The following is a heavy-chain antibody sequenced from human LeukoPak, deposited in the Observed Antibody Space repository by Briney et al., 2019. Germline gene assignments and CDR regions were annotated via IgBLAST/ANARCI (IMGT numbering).Heavy chain of an antibody. Sequence: GASVKVSCKASGYTFTSYGISWVRQAPGQGLEWMGWISAYNGNTNYAQKLQGRVTMTTDTSTSTAYMELRSLRSDDTAVYYCARDSGDYDILTGYWNPRGFDYWGQGTLVTVSS. CDR2: ISAYNGNT. CDR3: ARDSGDYDILTGYWNPRGFDY. J-gene: IGHJ4*02. V-gene: IGHV1-18*01. D-gene: IGHD3-9*01. CDR1: GYTFTSYG.